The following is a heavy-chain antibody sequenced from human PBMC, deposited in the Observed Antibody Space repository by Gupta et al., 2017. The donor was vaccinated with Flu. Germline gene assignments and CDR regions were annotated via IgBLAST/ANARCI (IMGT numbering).Heavy chain of an antibody. Sequence: RLAPGQGLEWMGWINTNSGGTRYAQKFQGRVTMTRDTSINTVYMDLTWLKPDDTAVYYCARGPFSSGWYWVDYWGQGTLVTVSP. V-gene: IGHV1-2*02. J-gene: IGHJ4*02. CDR3: ARGPFSSGWYWVDY. CDR2: INTNSGGT. D-gene: IGHD6-19*01.